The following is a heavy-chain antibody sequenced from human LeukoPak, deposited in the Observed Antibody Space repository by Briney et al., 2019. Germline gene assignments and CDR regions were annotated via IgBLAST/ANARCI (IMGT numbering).Heavy chain of an antibody. CDR3: ARRGAVAGTEDY. Sequence: GGSLRLSCAASGFTFDSYGMHWVRQAPGKGLEWVAFIRYDAINKYYADSVKGRFTISRDNSRNTLYLQMNSLRAEDTAVYYCARRGAVAGTEDYWGQGTLVTVSS. J-gene: IGHJ4*02. D-gene: IGHD6-19*01. CDR2: IRYDAINK. V-gene: IGHV3-30*02. CDR1: GFTFDSYG.